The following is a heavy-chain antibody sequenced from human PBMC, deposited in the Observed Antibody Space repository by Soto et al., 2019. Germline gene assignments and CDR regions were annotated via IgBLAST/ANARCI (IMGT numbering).Heavy chain of an antibody. CDR1: GFTFSSYW. J-gene: IGHJ4*02. Sequence: EVQLVESGGGLVQPGGSLRLSCATSGFTFSSYWVHWVRQAPGKGLVWVSRIDTDGSRTSYADSVKGRFTISRDNAENTLYLQMNSLRAEDTAVYYCARAGSYRFDYWGQGNLVTVSS. V-gene: IGHV3-74*01. CDR3: ARAGSYRFDY. D-gene: IGHD3-10*01. CDR2: IDTDGSRT.